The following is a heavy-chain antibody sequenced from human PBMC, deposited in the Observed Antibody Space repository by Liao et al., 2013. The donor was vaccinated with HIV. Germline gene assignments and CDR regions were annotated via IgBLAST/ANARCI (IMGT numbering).Heavy chain of an antibody. CDR2: FYHSGSA. CDR3: ARAVSSDNYHDAFDV. CDR1: GASVIYGGYS. J-gene: IGHJ3*01. D-gene: IGHD6-19*01. V-gene: IGHV4-30-2*01. Sequence: QVQLQESGPGLVKPSQTLSLTCGVSGASVIYGGYSWSWLRQPPGKGLEWIGYFYHSGSAYYNPSLKSRVTISLDTSNNQFSLRLSSLTAADTAVYYCARAVSSDNYHDAFDVWGQGTMVTVSS.